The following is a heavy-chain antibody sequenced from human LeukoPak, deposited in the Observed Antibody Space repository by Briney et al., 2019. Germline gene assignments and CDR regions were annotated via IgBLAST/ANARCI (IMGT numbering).Heavy chain of an antibody. Sequence: GGSLRLSCAGSGFTFSSYWMSWVRQAPGKGLEWVSAISGSGGSTYYADSVKGRFTISRDNSKNTLYLQMNSLRAEDTAVYYCAKAEIGYRGYDSAYMDVWGKGTTVTISS. J-gene: IGHJ6*03. D-gene: IGHD5-12*01. CDR1: GFTFSSYW. CDR2: ISGSGGST. V-gene: IGHV3-23*01. CDR3: AKAEIGYRGYDSAYMDV.